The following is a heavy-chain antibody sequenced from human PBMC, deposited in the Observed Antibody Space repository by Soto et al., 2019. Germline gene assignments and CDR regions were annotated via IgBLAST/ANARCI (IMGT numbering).Heavy chain of an antibody. CDR3: AKEAGTYYLGRAPFDP. V-gene: IGHV3-23*01. D-gene: IGHD1-26*01. CDR2: MSVTDGGT. J-gene: IGHJ5*02. CDR1: GFTFSSYA. Sequence: ESGGGLVQPGGSLRLSCATSGFTFSSYALSWVRLAPGKGLEWVSTMSVTDGGTYYADSVKGRFTISRDNSKNTLFLQMNSLRTEDTAVYYCAKEAGTYYLGRAPFDPWGQGTQVTFSS.